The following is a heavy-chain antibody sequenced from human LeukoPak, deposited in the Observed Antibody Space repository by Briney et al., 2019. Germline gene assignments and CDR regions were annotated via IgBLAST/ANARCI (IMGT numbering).Heavy chain of an antibody. D-gene: IGHD6-13*01. CDR1: RFTVSSNY. V-gene: IGHV3-66*01. CDR2: IYSGGST. CDR3: AKSIAAAGAADY. J-gene: IGHJ4*02. Sequence: PGGSLRLSCAGSRFTVSSNYMSWVRQAPGKGLEWVSVIYSGGSTYYADSVKGRFTISRDNSKNTLYLQMNSLRAEDTAVYYCAKSIAAAGAADYWGQGTLVTVSS.